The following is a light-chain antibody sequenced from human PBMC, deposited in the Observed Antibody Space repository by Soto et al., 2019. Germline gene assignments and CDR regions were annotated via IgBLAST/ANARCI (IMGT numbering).Light chain of an antibody. CDR2: GAS. J-gene: IGKJ5*01. CDR3: QHYDSFPIT. CDR1: RRVNSDY. V-gene: IGKV3-20*01. Sequence: IVWTLSTSPLPLSLGTRAALTCTAGRRVNSDYLAWFQQKPGQAPRLLIYGASSRATGIPDRFSGSGSGTDFTLTISRLEPEDFAVYYCQHYDSFPITFGQGTRLEIK.